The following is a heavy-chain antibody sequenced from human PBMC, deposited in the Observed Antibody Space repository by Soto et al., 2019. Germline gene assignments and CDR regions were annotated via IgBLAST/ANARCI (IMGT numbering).Heavy chain of an antibody. CDR2: LSSGSFYI. J-gene: IGHJ6*02. CDR1: GFPFDSYS. D-gene: IGHD3-3*01. CDR3: AREANTIYAPHGLDV. Sequence: GGSLRLSCAVSGFPFDSYSMSWVRQAPGQGLEWLASLSSGSFYIFHADSIRGRFTISRDDAKNLLFLQMNSLTIEDTATYYCAREANTIYAPHGLDVWGQGTMVTVSS. V-gene: IGHV3-21*01.